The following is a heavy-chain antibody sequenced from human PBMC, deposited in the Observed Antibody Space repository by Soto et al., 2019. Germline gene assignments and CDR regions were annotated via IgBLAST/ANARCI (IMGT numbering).Heavy chain of an antibody. V-gene: IGHV3-30*18. CDR2: ISYDGSNK. Sequence: GGSLRLSCAASGFTFSSYGVHWVRQAPGKGLEWVAVISYDGSNKYYADSVKGRFTISRDNSKNTLYLQMNSLRAEDTAVYYCAKDLRYSSFFDYWGQGTRVTVSS. J-gene: IGHJ4*02. CDR1: GFTFSSYG. D-gene: IGHD6-13*01. CDR3: AKDLRYSSFFDY.